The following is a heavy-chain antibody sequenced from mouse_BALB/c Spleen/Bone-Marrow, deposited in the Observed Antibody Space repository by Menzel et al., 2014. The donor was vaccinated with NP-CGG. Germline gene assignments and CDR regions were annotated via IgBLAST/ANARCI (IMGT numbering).Heavy chain of an antibody. V-gene: IGHV14-3*02. CDR1: GFNIKYPY. D-gene: IGHD1-1*01. Sequence: EVQLQESGAELVKPGASVKLPCTASGFNIKYPYIHSVKPSLEQGLECIGRIDPANGNTKYDPKFQGKSTITADTSSNTAYLQLSSLTSEDTAVYYCARSRDYGSSYYAMDYWGQGTSVTVSS. CDR3: ARSRDYGSSYYAMDY. J-gene: IGHJ4*01. CDR2: IDPANGNT.